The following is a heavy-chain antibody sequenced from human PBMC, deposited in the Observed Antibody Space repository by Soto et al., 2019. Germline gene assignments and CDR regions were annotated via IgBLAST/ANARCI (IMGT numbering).Heavy chain of an antibody. CDR1: GYTFTSYH. Sequence: QVQLVQSGAEVKKPGASVKVSCKASGYTFTSYHMHWVRQAPGQGLEWMGIINPSGGSTSYAQKFQGRVTMTRDTSTSTVYMELSSLRSEDTAVYYCARAGRQWPFDYWGQGTLVTVSS. V-gene: IGHV1-46*01. CDR2: INPSGGST. CDR3: ARAGRQWPFDY. D-gene: IGHD6-19*01. J-gene: IGHJ4*02.